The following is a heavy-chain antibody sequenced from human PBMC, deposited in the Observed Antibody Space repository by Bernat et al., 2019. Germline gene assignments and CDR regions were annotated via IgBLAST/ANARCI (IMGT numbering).Heavy chain of an antibody. D-gene: IGHD6-13*01. CDR2: IYYSGST. Sequence: QMQLQESGPGLVKPSETLSLTCTVSGGSISSYYWSWIRQPPGKGLEWIGYIYYSGSTNYNPSLKSRVTISVDTSKNQFSLKLSSVTAADTAVYYCARWGSPGYSSSWYGVYYYYGMDVWGQGTTVTVSS. V-gene: IGHV4-59*01. J-gene: IGHJ6*02. CDR1: GGSISSYY. CDR3: ARWGSPGYSSSWYGVYYYYGMDV.